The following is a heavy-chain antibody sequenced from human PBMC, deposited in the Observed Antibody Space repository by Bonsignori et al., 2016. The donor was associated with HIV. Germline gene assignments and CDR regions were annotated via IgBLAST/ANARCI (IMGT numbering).Heavy chain of an antibody. D-gene: IGHD3-16*01. CDR2: INPNSGGT. CDR3: ASGKARWGVSGWFDP. J-gene: IGHJ5*02. CDR1: GYTFTGYY. Sequence: QVQLVQSGAEVKKPGSSVKVSCKASGYTFTGYYMHWVRQAPGQGLEWMGWINPNSGGTNYAQKFQGRVTMTRDTSISTAYMELSRLRSDDTAVYYCASGKARWGVSGWFDPWGQGTLVTVSS. V-gene: IGHV1-2*02.